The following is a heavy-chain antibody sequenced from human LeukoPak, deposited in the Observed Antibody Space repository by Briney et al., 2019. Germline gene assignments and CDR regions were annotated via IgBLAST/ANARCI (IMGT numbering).Heavy chain of an antibody. J-gene: IGHJ4*02. CDR2: ISSSGSTI. CDR1: GFTFSSYE. CDR3: ARDRPTRPFDY. D-gene: IGHD1-26*01. Sequence: GGSLRLSCAASGFTFSSYEMNWVRQAPGKGLEWVSHISSSGSTIYYADSVKGRFTISRDNAKNSLYLQMNSLRAEDTAVYYCARDRPTRPFDYWGQGTLVTVSS. V-gene: IGHV3-48*03.